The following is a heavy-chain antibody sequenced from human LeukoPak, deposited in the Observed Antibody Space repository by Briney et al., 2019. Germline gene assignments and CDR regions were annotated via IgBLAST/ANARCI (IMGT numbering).Heavy chain of an antibody. D-gene: IGHD1-26*01. CDR1: GFTFSSYS. V-gene: IGHV3-21*01. Sequence: GGSLRLSCAASGFTFSSYSMNWVRQAPGKGLEWVSSISSSSSYIYYADSVKGRFTISRDNAKNSLHLQMNSLRAEDTAVYYCARSRIVGATRHFDYWGQGTLVTVSS. CDR3: ARSRIVGATRHFDY. J-gene: IGHJ4*02. CDR2: ISSSSSYI.